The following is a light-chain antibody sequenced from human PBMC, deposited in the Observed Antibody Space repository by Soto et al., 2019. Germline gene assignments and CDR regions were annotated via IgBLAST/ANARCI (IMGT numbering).Light chain of an antibody. J-gene: IGLJ2*01. Sequence: QSVLTQPPSASGTPGQTIAISCSGGSSNIGSHTVNWYQQLPGTAPRLLIYSNTQRPSGVPDRFSGSKCGTSASLAISGLLSEYEGDYYCAAWDDSLNGVVFGGGTKLTVL. V-gene: IGLV1-44*01. CDR3: AAWDDSLNGVV. CDR1: SSNIGSHT. CDR2: SNT.